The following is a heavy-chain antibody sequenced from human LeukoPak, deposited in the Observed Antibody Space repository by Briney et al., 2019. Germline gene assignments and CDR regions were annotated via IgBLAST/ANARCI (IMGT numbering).Heavy chain of an antibody. Sequence: ASVKVSCKAYGYTFTRYDINWVRQATGQGLEWMGWMNPNSGNTGYAQKFQGRVTMTRNTSISTAYMELSSLRSEDTAVYYCARGSGRMYYYDSSGDEVDYWGQGTLVTVSS. J-gene: IGHJ4*02. D-gene: IGHD3-22*01. V-gene: IGHV1-8*01. CDR3: ARGSGRMYYYDSSGDEVDY. CDR2: MNPNSGNT. CDR1: GYTFTRYD.